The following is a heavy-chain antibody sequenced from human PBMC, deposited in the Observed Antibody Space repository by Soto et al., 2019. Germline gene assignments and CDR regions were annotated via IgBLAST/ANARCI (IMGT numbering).Heavy chain of an antibody. CDR3: AKVAVAAPPPVAFDV. CDR1: GFIFSNYG. CDR2: ISGTGNR. V-gene: IGHV3-23*01. D-gene: IGHD6-19*01. Sequence: GGSLRLSCAASGFIFSNYGMSWVRQAPGKGLEWVSAISGTGNRYSADSLKGRFTISRDNSKNTMYLQMNSLRAEDTAIYYCAKVAVAAPPPVAFDVWGQGTMVTVSS. J-gene: IGHJ3*01.